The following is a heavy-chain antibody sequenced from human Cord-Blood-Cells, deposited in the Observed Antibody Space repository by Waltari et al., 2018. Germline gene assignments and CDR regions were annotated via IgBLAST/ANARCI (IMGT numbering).Heavy chain of an antibody. CDR1: GGSFSGYY. CDR3: ARGAMVRGGRESWFDP. D-gene: IGHD3-10*01. CDR2: INHSGST. Sequence: QVQLQQWGAGLLKPSETLSLTCAVYGGSFSGYYWSWIRQHPGKGLAGIGEINHSGSTNYTPSLKGRVTISVDTSKNQFSLKLSSVTAADTAVYYCARGAMVRGGRESWFDPWGQGTLVTVSS. V-gene: IGHV4-34*02. J-gene: IGHJ5*02.